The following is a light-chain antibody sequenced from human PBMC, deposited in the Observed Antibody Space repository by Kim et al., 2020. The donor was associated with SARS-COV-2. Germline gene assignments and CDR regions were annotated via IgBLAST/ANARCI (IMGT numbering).Light chain of an antibody. V-gene: IGLV4-69*01. CDR1: SEHSTYA. J-gene: IGLJ2*01. CDR2: LNSDGSH. Sequence: VKLTCTLSSEHSTYAIAWHQQQPEKGPRYLMKLNSDGSHSKGDGIPDRFSGSSSGAERYLTISSLQSEDEADYYCQTWGTGIHVVFGGGTQLTVL. CDR3: QTWGTGIHVV.